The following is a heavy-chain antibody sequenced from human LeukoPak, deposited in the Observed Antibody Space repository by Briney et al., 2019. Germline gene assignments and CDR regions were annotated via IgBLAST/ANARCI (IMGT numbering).Heavy chain of an antibody. CDR1: AFTISSYS. CDR2: ISSSSSYI. D-gene: IGHD6-19*01. CDR3: ARDPLSSGWYGIVSSGVDY. Sequence: GGSLILFCAASAFTISSYSMNWFRQAPGKGLERVSSISSSSSYIYYSDSFKGRFTISRDNAKNSLYLQMNSLRAEDTAVYYCARDPLSSGWYGIVSSGVDYWGQGTLVTVSS. J-gene: IGHJ4*02. V-gene: IGHV3-21*01.